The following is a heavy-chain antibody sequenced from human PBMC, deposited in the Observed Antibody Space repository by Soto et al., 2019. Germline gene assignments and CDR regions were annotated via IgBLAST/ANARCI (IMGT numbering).Heavy chain of an antibody. J-gene: IGHJ4*02. CDR2: LSGSGEDT. CDR1: GFTFSSFA. CDR3: AKRGGYDYVWKSYRPDY. V-gene: IGHV3-23*01. D-gene: IGHD3-16*02. Sequence: GGSLRLSCVASGFTFSSFAMSWVRQAPGKGLEWVSTLSGSGEDTYYADSVNGRFTISRDKSKNTLYLQMDRLRVEDTAVYYCAKRGGYDYVWKSYRPDYWGQGTLVTVSS.